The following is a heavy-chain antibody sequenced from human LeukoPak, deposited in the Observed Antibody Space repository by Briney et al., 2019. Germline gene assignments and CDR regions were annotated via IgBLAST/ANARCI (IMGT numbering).Heavy chain of an antibody. Sequence: SETLSLTCTVSGGSMSSYYWSWIRQPPGKGLEWIGYISYSGSTNYNPSLKSRVTISVDTSKNQFSLKLTSVTAADTAVYYCARHSICFDPWGQGTLVTVSS. CDR1: GGSMSSYY. J-gene: IGHJ5*02. V-gene: IGHV4-59*08. CDR3: ARHSICFDP. CDR2: ISYSGST.